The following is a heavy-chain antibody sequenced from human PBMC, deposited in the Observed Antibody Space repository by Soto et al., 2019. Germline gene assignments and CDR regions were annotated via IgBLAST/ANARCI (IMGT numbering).Heavy chain of an antibody. CDR3: ARLSNTSEQH. D-gene: IGHD1-26*01. CDR1: GYTFTGYY. Sequence: ASVKVSCKASGYTFTGYYMHWVRQAPGQGLEWMGWINPNSGGTNYAQKFQGRVTMTRDTSISTAYMELSWLRSDDTAVYYCARLSNTSEQHWGQGTLVTVSS. J-gene: IGHJ1*01. V-gene: IGHV1-2*02. CDR2: INPNSGGT.